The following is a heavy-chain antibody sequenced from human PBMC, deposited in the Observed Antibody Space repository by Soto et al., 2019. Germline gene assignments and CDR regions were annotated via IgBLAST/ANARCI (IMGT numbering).Heavy chain of an antibody. CDR2: IYWDDDK. V-gene: IGHV2-5*02. D-gene: IGHD4-4*01. J-gene: IGHJ5*02. CDR3: AHSLTAADYSNYEDWFDP. Sequence: QITLKESGPTLVKPTQTLTLTCTFSGFSLSTSGVGVGWIRQPPGKALEWLALIYWDDDKRYSPSLKSRLTINKDTSKNQVVLTMTNMDPVDTATYYCAHSLTAADYSNYEDWFDPWGQGTLVTVSS. CDR1: GFSLSTSGVG.